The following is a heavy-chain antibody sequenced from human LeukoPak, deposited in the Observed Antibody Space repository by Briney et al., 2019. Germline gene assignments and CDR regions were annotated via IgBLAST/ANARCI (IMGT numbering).Heavy chain of an antibody. CDR1: GYSFTSYW. Sequence: GESLKISCKGSGYSFTSYWIGWVRQMPGKGLEWMGIIYPGDSDTRYSPSFQGQVTISADKSISTAYLQWSSLKASDTAMYYCARHPYYYGSGSYYLIPGYGMDVWGQGTTVTVSS. V-gene: IGHV5-51*01. CDR2: IYPGDSDT. J-gene: IGHJ6*02. CDR3: ARHPYYYGSGSYYLIPGYGMDV. D-gene: IGHD3-10*01.